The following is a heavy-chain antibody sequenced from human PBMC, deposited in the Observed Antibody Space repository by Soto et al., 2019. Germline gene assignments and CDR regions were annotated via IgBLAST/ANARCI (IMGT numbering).Heavy chain of an antibody. CDR3: ANQGGWKSNYDNWFDT. CDR2: IIPIFGTA. D-gene: IGHD4-4*01. J-gene: IGHJ5*02. CDR1: GGTFSSYA. V-gene: IGHV1-69*13. Sequence: SVKVSCKASGGTFSSYAISWVRQAPGQGLEWMGGIIPIFGTANYAQKFQGRVTITADESTSTAYMELSSLRSEDTAVYYCANQGGWKSNYDNWFDTWGQGTLLTVSS.